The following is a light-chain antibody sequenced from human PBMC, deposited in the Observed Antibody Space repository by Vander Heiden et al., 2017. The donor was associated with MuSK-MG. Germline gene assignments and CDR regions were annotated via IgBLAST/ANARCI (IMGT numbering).Light chain of an antibody. Sequence: DIQMTQSPSSLSASVGDRVTITCRASQSISSYLNWYQQKPGKAPKLLIYAASSLQSGDPSRFSGSGSGTDFTFTISSLQPEDFATYYCQQSYSTPPTFGQGTKLEIK. V-gene: IGKV1-39*01. CDR2: AAS. J-gene: IGKJ2*01. CDR3: QQSYSTPPT. CDR1: QSISSY.